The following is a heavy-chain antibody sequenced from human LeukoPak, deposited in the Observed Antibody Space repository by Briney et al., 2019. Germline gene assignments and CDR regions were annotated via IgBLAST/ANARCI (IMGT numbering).Heavy chain of an antibody. V-gene: IGHV1-8*03. CDR1: GYTFTRYD. J-gene: IGHJ4*02. Sequence: GASVKVSCKASGYTFTRYDINWVRQATGQGLEWMGWLNPKSGNTGHAQKFQGRVTITRDTSISTVYMELSSLRSEDTAVYYCARTPRNRLGLIPPHSDYWGQGTLVTVSS. CDR3: ARTPRNRLGLIPPHSDY. CDR2: LNPKSGNT. D-gene: IGHD1-14*01.